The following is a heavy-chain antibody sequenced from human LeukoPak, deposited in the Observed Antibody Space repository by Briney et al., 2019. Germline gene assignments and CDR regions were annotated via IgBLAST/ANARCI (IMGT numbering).Heavy chain of an antibody. CDR1: GFTFSSYA. CDR2: ISYDGSNK. J-gene: IGHJ4*02. D-gene: IGHD3-10*01. Sequence: GGSLRLSCAASGFTFSSYAMHWVRQAPGKGLEWVAVISYDGSNKYYADSVKGRFTISRDNSKNTLYLQMNSLRAEDTAVYYCARGEGFGESWGGYWGQGTLVTVSS. CDR3: ARGEGFGESWGGY. V-gene: IGHV3-30-3*01.